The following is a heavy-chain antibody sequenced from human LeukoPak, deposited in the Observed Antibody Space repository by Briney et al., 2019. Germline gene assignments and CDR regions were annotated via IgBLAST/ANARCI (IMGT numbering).Heavy chain of an antibody. Sequence: PSETLSLTCTVSGGSISSSSYYWGWIRQPPGKGLEWIGSIYYSGSTYYNPSLKSRVTISVDTSKNQFSLKLSSVTAADTAVYYCARQGFRWSPGIDYWGQGTLVTVSS. CDR1: GGSISSSSYY. V-gene: IGHV4-39*01. CDR3: ARQGFRWSPGIDY. CDR2: IYYSGST. J-gene: IGHJ4*02. D-gene: IGHD6-13*01.